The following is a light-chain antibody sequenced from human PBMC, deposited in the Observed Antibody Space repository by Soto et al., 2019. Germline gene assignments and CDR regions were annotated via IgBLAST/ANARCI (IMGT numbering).Light chain of an antibody. CDR1: QSLSINS. J-gene: IGKJ3*01. V-gene: IGKV3-20*01. Sequence: EIVLTQSPGTLSLSPGERATLSCRASQSLSINSLAWYQQKPGQSPRLLVYGASTRDTGIPDRFRGSGSGTGFALTIRRPGPEDFAIYYWQQYDGSPLTFGPGTKVDIK. CDR2: GAS. CDR3: QQYDGSPLT.